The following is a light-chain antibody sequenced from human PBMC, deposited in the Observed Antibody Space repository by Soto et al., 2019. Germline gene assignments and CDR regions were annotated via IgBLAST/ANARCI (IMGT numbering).Light chain of an antibody. V-gene: IGLV2-8*01. CDR1: SSDVGGYNY. J-gene: IGLJ2*01. CDR3: SSYAGSNYVV. CDR2: DVS. Sequence: QSALTQPPSVSGSPGQSVTISCTGTSSDVGGYNYVSWYQQHPGKAPKLMIYDVSKRPSGVPDRFSGSKSGNTASLTVSGLQAEDEADYYCSSYAGSNYVVFGGGTKLTVL.